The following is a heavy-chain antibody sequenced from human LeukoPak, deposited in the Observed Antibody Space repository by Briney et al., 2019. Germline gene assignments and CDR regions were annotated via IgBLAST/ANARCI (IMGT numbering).Heavy chain of an antibody. J-gene: IGHJ4*02. CDR3: ARSSDSSGWVDY. CDR1: GFTISSNY. Sequence: GGSLRLSCAASGFTISSNYMTWVRQATGKGLEWVSVFHGGGDTYYADSVKGRFTISRDNSKNTLYLQMNSLRAEDTAVYYCARSSDSSGWVDYWGQGTLVTVSS. V-gene: IGHV3-66*02. CDR2: FHGGGDT. D-gene: IGHD6-19*01.